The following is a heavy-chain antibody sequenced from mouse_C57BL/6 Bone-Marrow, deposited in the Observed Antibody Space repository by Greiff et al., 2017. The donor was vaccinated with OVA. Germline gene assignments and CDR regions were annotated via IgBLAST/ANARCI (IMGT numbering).Heavy chain of an antibody. J-gene: IGHJ3*01. Sequence: EVKLVESGPELVKPGASVKIPCKASGYTFTDYNMDWVKQSHGKSLEWIGDINPNNGGTIYNQKFKGKATLTVDKSSSTAYMELRSLTSEDTAVYYCARRDGFPPWFAYWGQGTLVTVSA. D-gene: IGHD2-3*01. V-gene: IGHV1-18*01. CDR3: ARRDGFPPWFAY. CDR2: INPNNGGT. CDR1: GYTFTDYN.